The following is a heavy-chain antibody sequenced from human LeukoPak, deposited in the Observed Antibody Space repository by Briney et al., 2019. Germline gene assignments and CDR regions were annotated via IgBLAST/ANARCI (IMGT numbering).Heavy chain of an antibody. D-gene: IGHD3-22*01. J-gene: IGHJ4*02. CDR1: GGSFSGYY. V-gene: IGHV4-34*01. CDR2: INHSGST. CDR3: ARRENYYDSSGYYYTTYYFDY. Sequence: SETLSLTCAVYGGSFSGYYWSWIRQPPGKGLEWIGEINHSGSTNYNPSLKSRVTISVDTSKNQFSLKLSSVTAADTAVYYCARRENYYDSSGYYYTTYYFDYWGQGTLVTVSS.